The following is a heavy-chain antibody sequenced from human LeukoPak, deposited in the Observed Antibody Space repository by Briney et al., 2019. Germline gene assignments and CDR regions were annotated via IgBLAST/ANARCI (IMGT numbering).Heavy chain of an antibody. Sequence: GGSLRLSCAASGFTVSSNYMSWVRQAPGKGLEWVSVIYSGGSTYYADSVKGRFTISRDNSKNTLYLQMNSLRAEDTAVYYCSRAAAAAPGYYYYGMDVWGQGTTVTVSS. J-gene: IGHJ6*02. D-gene: IGHD6-13*01. CDR3: SRAAAAAPGYYYYGMDV. CDR2: IYSGGST. CDR1: GFTVSSNY. V-gene: IGHV3-53*01.